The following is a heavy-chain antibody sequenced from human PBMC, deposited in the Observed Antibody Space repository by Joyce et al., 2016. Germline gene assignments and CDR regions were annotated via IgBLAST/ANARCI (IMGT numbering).Heavy chain of an antibody. D-gene: IGHD6-19*01. J-gene: IGHJ4*02. Sequence: VQLMQSGGALVQPGGSLRFSCSASGFTFISYAMHWIRQAPGKRLEYMSGITNDGVMTHFIGSVKGRFSISRDNSKNMEYLQMNNLKTEDTATYYLVVRNSAGWYDYWGEGTLVTVSS. V-gene: IGHV3-64D*06. CDR3: VVRNSAGWYDY. CDR1: GFTFISYA. CDR2: ITNDGVMT.